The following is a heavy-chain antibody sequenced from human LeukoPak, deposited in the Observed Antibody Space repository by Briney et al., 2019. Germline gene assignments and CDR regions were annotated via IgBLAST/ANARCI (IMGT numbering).Heavy chain of an antibody. CDR3: ARDRAVATIGGVDY. CDR1: GYTLTGYY. CDR2: INPNSGGT. J-gene: IGHJ4*02. D-gene: IGHD5-12*01. Sequence: ASVKVSCKASGYTLTGYYMHWARQAPGQGREWMGWINPNSGGTNYAQKFQGRVTMTRDTSISTAYMELSRLRSDDTAVYYCARDRAVATIGGVDYWGQGTLVTVSS. V-gene: IGHV1-2*02.